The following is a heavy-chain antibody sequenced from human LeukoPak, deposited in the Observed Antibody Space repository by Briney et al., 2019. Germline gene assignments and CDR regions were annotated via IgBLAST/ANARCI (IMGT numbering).Heavy chain of an antibody. J-gene: IGHJ4*02. CDR2: IKQDGSEK. V-gene: IGHV3-7*03. CDR1: GFTFSSYW. CDR3: ANLGATTRILGDY. D-gene: IGHD1-26*01. Sequence: PGGSLRLSCAASGFTFSSYWMSWVRQAPGKGLEWVANIKQDGSEKYYVDSVKGRFTISRDNAKNSLYLQMNSLRAEDTAVYYCANLGATTRILGDYWGQGTLVTVSS.